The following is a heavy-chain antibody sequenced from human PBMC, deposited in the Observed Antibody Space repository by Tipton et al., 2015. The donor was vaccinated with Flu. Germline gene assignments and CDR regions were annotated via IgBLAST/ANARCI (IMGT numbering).Heavy chain of an antibody. CDR3: ARGQGSGSYYDY. V-gene: IGHV4-39*07. D-gene: IGHD3-10*01. J-gene: IGHJ4*02. CDR2: IYYSGST. Sequence: TLSLTCTVSGGSISSSSYYWGWIRQPPGKGLEWIGSIYYSGSTYYNPSLKSRVTISGDTSKNQFSLKPSSVTAADTAVYYCARGQGSGSYYDYWGQGTLVTGSS. CDR1: GGSISSSSYY.